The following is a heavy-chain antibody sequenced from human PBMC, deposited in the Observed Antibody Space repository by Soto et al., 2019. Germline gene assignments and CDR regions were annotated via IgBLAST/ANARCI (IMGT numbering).Heavy chain of an antibody. V-gene: IGHV3-48*01. Sequence: GGSLRLSCVASGFSFSTYNMYWVRRAPGKGLEWISYISSSSSTIYYADSVKGRFTISRDNARNSLFLQMNSLRAEDTAFYYCARGGAGEAAANYYYQYMDVWGEGTTVTVSS. J-gene: IGHJ6*03. CDR2: ISSSSSTI. D-gene: IGHD2-2*01. CDR1: GFSFSTYN. CDR3: ARGGAGEAAANYYYQYMDV.